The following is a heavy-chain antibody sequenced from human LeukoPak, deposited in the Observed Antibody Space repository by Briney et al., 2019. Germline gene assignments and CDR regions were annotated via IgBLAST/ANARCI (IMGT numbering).Heavy chain of an antibody. V-gene: IGHV3-48*03. D-gene: IGHD5-24*01. J-gene: IGHJ4*02. CDR1: RYTFISYK. Sequence: GGSLRLSCAASRYTFISYKMNCVPQGPGKGLEWVSKISSSASIIYSADSVKGRITISRDNANNSLYLQMNSLRVENTAVYHCARRDGYKLDWGKGTLVTVSS. CDR2: ISSSASII. CDR3: ARRDGYKLD.